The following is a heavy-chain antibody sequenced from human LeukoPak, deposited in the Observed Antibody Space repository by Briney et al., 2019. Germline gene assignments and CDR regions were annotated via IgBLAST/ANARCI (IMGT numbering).Heavy chain of an antibody. J-gene: IGHJ5*02. V-gene: IGHV4-39*01. Sequence: SEPLSLTCTVSGGSISSSSYYWGWIRQPPGKGLEWIGSIYYSGRTYYNPSLKSLVTISVHTSKNQFSLKLSSVTAADTAVYYCARQLIAAAGHNNWFDPWGQGTLVTVSS. CDR1: GGSISSSSYY. CDR2: IYYSGRT. CDR3: ARQLIAAAGHNNWFDP. D-gene: IGHD6-13*01.